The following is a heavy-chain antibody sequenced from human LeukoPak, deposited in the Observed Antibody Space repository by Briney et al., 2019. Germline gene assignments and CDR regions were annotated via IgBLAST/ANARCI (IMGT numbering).Heavy chain of an antibody. J-gene: IGHJ4*02. V-gene: IGHV4-59*01. CDR1: GGSISSYY. CDR2: IYYSGST. D-gene: IGHD2-2*01. Sequence: PSETLSLTCTVSGGSISSYYWSWIRQPPGKGLEWIGYIYYSGSTNYNPSLKSRVTISVDTSKNQFSLKLSSMTAADTAVYYCARRSVVPYFDYWGQGTLVTVSS. CDR3: ARRSVVPYFDY.